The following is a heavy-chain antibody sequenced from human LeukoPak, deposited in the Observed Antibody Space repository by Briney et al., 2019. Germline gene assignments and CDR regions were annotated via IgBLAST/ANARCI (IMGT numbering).Heavy chain of an antibody. Sequence: GASVKVSCKASGYTFTNYGISWVRQAPGQGLEWMGWIGTYDGDTNFAQRVGGRVTLTIDTSTNTAYMELRSLRSDDTAMYYCARDYEGATGRDLFDPWGQGTLVTVSS. V-gene: IGHV1-18*01. CDR3: ARDYEGATGRDLFDP. D-gene: IGHD1-26*01. CDR1: GYTFTNYG. CDR2: IGTYDGDT. J-gene: IGHJ5*02.